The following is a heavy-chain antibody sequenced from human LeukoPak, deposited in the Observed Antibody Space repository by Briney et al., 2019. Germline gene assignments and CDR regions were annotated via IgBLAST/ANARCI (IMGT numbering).Heavy chain of an antibody. CDR1: GGSISSYY. D-gene: IGHD3-22*01. CDR3: ARDGYYYDSSGYYRFDY. J-gene: IGHJ4*02. CDR2: IYTSGST. Sequence: SETLSLACTVSGGSISSYYWSWIRQPAGKGLEWIGRIYTSGSTNYNPSLKSRVTMSVDTSKNQFSLKLSSVTAADTAVYYCARDGYYYDSSGYYRFDYWGQGTLVTVSS. V-gene: IGHV4-4*07.